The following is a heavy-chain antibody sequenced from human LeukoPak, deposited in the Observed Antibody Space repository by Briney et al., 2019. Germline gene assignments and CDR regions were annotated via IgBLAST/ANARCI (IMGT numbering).Heavy chain of an antibody. CDR1: GGSISSYY. CDR2: IYYSGSS. D-gene: IGHD1-26*01. J-gene: IGHJ6*03. CDR3: ARLSVIVGAALEYYYYYMDV. V-gene: IGHV4-59*12. Sequence: SETLSLTCTVSGGSISSYYWSWIRQPPGKGLEWIGYIYYSGSSNYNPSLKSRVTISVDTSKNQFSLKLTSVTAADTAVYYCARLSVIVGAALEYYYYYMDVWGQGTTVTVSS.